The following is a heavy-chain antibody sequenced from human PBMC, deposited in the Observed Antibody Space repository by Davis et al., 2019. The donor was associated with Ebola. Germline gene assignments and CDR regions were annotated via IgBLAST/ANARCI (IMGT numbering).Heavy chain of an antibody. D-gene: IGHD4-11*01. V-gene: IGHV3-74*01. CDR1: GFAFRESW. CDR3: ARDVAYSNYD. J-gene: IGHJ4*01. CDR2: INSEASST. Sequence: PGGSLRLSCAASGFAFRESWMHWVRQAPGRGLVWVSHINSEASSTHYADFVKGRFTISRDNAKNTVSLQMNSLRAEDTAIYYCARDVAYSNYDWGQGTLVTVSS.